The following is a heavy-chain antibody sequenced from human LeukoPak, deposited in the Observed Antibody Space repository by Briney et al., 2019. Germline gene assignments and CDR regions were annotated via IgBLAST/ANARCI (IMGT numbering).Heavy chain of an antibody. Sequence: ASVKVSCMASGYSFLSIPMSWVRQAPGQGLEWMGWITAYNDNTHYVQKFQGRVTMTTDTLTTTAYMELTSLRPDDTAMYYCASSSRHDYGDGFDIWGQGTMVTVSS. V-gene: IGHV1-18*01. CDR3: ASSSRHDYGDGFDI. CDR1: GYSFLSIP. J-gene: IGHJ3*02. CDR2: ITAYNDNT. D-gene: IGHD4/OR15-4a*01.